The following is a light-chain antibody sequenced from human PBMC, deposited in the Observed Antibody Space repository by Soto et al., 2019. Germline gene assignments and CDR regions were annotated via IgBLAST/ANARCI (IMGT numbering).Light chain of an antibody. Sequence: EIVLTQSPGTLSLSPGERATLSCRASQSVSSTYLAWYQQKPGQAPRLLIYGASSRATGIPDRFSGSGSGTEFTLTISSLQSEDFAVYYCQQYGRSPTTFGQGTKVDIK. CDR1: QSVSSTY. J-gene: IGKJ1*01. CDR3: QQYGRSPTT. V-gene: IGKV3-20*01. CDR2: GAS.